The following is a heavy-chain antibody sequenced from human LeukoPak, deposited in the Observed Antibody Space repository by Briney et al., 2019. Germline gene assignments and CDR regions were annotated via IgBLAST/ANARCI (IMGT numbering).Heavy chain of an antibody. CDR3: ARDTDYYFDY. CDR2: ICSRSSYT. J-gene: IGHJ4*02. D-gene: IGHD4-11*01. CDR1: GFTFSRYG. Sequence: PGGSLRLSCAASGFTFSRYGMNWVRQAPGKGLEWVSSICSRSSYTSYADSVKGRFTISRDNAKNSLFLQMNSLSAEDMSVYYCARDTDYYFDYWGQGTLVTVSS. V-gene: IGHV3-21*01.